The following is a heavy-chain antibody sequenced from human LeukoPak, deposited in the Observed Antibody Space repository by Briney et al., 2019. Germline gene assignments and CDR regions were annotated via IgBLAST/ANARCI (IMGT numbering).Heavy chain of an antibody. D-gene: IGHD3/OR15-3a*01. CDR3: GTHAGRTGSDD. Sequence: GGSLRLSCAASGFTFSSYAMSWVRQAPGKGLEWVSAISGSGGSTYYADSVKGRFTISRDNSKNTLYLQMNSLRAADTAVYYCGTHAGRTGSDDWGQGTLVTVSS. J-gene: IGHJ4*02. V-gene: IGHV3-23*01. CDR2: ISGSGGST. CDR1: GFTFSSYA.